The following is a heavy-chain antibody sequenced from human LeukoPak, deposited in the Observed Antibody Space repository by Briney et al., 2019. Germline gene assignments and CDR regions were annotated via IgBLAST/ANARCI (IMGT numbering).Heavy chain of an antibody. CDR2: IHPGDSDT. Sequence: GESLNISCKGSGYSFTNYWIAWVRQMPGKGLEWMGIIHPGDSDTRYTPSFQCQVTISADKSISTAYVQWSSLKASDTAMYYCARGFGSTWSEYWGQGTLVTVSS. CDR1: GYSFTNYW. D-gene: IGHD6-13*01. J-gene: IGHJ1*01. V-gene: IGHV5-51*01. CDR3: ARGFGSTWSEY.